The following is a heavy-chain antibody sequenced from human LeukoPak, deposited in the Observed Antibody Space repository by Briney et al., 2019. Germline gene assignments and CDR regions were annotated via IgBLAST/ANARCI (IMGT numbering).Heavy chain of an antibody. CDR3: ARDSYYYSGSGYYYYYYYGMDV. CDR2: IWYDGNNE. J-gene: IGHJ6*02. CDR1: GFTFSTYG. D-gene: IGHD3-22*01. Sequence: GGSLRLSCAASGFTFSTYGMHWVRQTPGKGLEWVAVIWYDGNNEYYVDSVKGRFTISRDNSKNTLYLQMNSLRAEDTAVYYCARDSYYYSGSGYYYYYYYGMDVWGQGTTVTVSS. V-gene: IGHV3-33*01.